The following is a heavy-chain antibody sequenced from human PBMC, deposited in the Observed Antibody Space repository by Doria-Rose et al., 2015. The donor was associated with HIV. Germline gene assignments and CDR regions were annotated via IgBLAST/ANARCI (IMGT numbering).Heavy chain of an antibody. CDR3: ARVLSGTYDY. CDR1: GGSISHYY. V-gene: IGHV4-59*01. Sequence: QVQLQESGPGLVKPSETLSLTRSVSGGSISHYYWSWIRQPPGKGLEYIGDIFYTGSTNYSPSLKSRVSISIDTSKNKFSPRLSSVTAADTAVYYCARVLSGTYDYWGQGTLVTVSS. J-gene: IGHJ4*02. CDR2: IFYTGST. D-gene: IGHD1-26*01.